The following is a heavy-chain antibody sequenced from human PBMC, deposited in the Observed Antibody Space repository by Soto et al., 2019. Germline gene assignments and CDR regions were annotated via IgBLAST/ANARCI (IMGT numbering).Heavy chain of an antibody. CDR3: ARVERTYYDYVWGSYRYDPFDY. D-gene: IGHD3-16*02. Sequence: ASVKVSCKASGYTFTSYAMNWVRQAPGQGLEWMGWINTNTGNPTYAQGFTGRFVFSLDTSVSTAYLQICSLKAEDTAVYYCARVERTYYDYVWGSYRYDPFDYWGQGTLVTVSS. CDR1: GYTFTSYA. J-gene: IGHJ4*02. CDR2: INTNTGNP. V-gene: IGHV7-4-1*01.